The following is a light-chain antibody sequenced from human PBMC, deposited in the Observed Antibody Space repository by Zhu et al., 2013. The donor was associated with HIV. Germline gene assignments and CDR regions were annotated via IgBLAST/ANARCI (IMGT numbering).Light chain of an antibody. V-gene: IGKV3-15*01. CDR1: QSVSSN. CDR3: QHRTSGPFS. CDR2: GAS. Sequence: EIVMTQSPATLSVSPGERATLSCRASQSVSSNLAWYQQKPGQAPRFLIYGASTRATGIPARFSGSGSGTEFTLTIDSLEPDDLAVYYCQHRTSGPFSFGPGTKLDSK. J-gene: IGKJ3*01.